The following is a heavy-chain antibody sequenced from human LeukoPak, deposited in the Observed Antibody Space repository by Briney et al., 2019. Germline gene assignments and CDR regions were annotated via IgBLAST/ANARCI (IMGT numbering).Heavy chain of an antibody. Sequence: PGGSLRLSCAPSGFNFRIYTIHWVRQAPGKGLEWVSGINWNGGSTGYADSVKGRFTISRDNAKNALYLQMNSLRAEDTALYHCARGGYYDSRAFDIWGQGTMVTVPS. V-gene: IGHV3-20*01. CDR2: INWNGGST. CDR1: GFNFRIYT. CDR3: ARGGYYDSRAFDI. D-gene: IGHD3-22*01. J-gene: IGHJ3*02.